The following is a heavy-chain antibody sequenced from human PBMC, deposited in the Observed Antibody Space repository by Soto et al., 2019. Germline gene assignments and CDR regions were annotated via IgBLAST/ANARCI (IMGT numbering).Heavy chain of an antibody. Sequence: PGRSLRLSWAASGFTFRNLGMRRVRQAPGKGLEWVAVISYDGSNKYYADSVKGRFTISRDNSKNTLYLQMNSLRAEDTAVYYCAKDLSVIRRLEWLWAGRMDVCGQGTTVTVSS. V-gene: IGHV3-30*18. J-gene: IGHJ6*02. CDR3: AKDLSVIRRLEWLWAGRMDV. CDR2: ISYDGSNK. CDR1: GFTFRNLG. D-gene: IGHD3-3*01.